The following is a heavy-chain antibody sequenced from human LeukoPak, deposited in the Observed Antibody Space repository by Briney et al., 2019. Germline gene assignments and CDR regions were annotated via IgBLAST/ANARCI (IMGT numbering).Heavy chain of an antibody. Sequence: GGSLRLSCEASGFTFRSNALSWVRQAPGKGLEWVSGISGSGLSTDYADSVKGRFTVSRDNSKNTLYLQMNSLRAEDTAVYYCARAATDYWGQGTLVTVSS. J-gene: IGHJ4*02. CDR1: GFTFRSNA. CDR2: ISGSGLST. CDR3: ARAATDY. V-gene: IGHV3-23*01.